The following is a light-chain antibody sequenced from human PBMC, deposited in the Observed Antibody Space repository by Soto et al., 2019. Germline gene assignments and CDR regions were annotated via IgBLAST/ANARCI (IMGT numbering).Light chain of an antibody. CDR2: DVS. CDR3: SSYTSSSTLYV. V-gene: IGLV2-14*01. Sequence: QSALTQPASVFGSPGQSITISCTGISSDVGGYNYVSWYQQHPGKVPKLMIYDVSNRPSGVSNRFSGSKSGNTASLTISGLQAEDEADYYCSSYTSSSTLYVFGPGTKVTVL. J-gene: IGLJ1*01. CDR1: SSDVGGYNY.